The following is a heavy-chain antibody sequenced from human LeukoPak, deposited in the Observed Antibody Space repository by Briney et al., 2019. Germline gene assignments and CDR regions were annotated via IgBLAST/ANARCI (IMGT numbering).Heavy chain of an antibody. J-gene: IGHJ4*02. CDR2: MNPNSGNT. V-gene: IGHV1-8*01. D-gene: IGHD1-26*01. Sequence: ASVTVSCKASGYTFTSYDINWVRQATGQGLEWVGWMNPNSGNTGYAQKFQGRVTMTRSASINTAYMELSSLTSDDTAVYYCARSSVGARRRIDYWGQGTLVTVSS. CDR3: ARSSVGARRRIDY. CDR1: GYTFTSYD.